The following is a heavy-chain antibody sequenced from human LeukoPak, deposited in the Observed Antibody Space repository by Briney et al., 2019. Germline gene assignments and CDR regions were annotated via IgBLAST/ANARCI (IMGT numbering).Heavy chain of an antibody. J-gene: IGHJ4*02. CDR3: VRDMIAAAGAGG. V-gene: IGHV1-2*02. CDR1: GYTFTDHS. D-gene: IGHD6-13*01. Sequence: ASVKVSCKASGYTFTDHSMHWVRQAPGQGLEWMGWINPNSGGTDYAQKFQGRVTMTRVTSISTAYLEVTRLTSDDTAVYFCVRDMIAAAGAGGWGQGTLVTVSS. CDR2: INPNSGGT.